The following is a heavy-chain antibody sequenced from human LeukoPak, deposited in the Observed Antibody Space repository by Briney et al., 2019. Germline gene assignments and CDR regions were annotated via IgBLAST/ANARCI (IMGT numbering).Heavy chain of an antibody. CDR2: IYYSGST. J-gene: IGHJ2*01. Sequence: SETLSLTCTVSGDSISGFYWSWIRQPPGKGLEWIGYIYYSGSTNYNPSLKSRVTISVDTSKNQFSLKLTSVTAADTAVYYCARVYYSNSYDYWYFDLWGRGTLVTVSS. CDR1: GDSISGFY. V-gene: IGHV4-59*01. CDR3: ARVYYSNSYDYWYFDL. D-gene: IGHD6-13*01.